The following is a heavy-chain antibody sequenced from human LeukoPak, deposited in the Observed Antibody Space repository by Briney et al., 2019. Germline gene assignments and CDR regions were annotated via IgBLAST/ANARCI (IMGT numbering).Heavy chain of an antibody. CDR2: ISYNGIT. CDR1: GGSIRSDY. V-gene: IGHV4-59*01. Sequence: PSETLSLTCCVSGGSIRSDYWSWIRQPPGKGLEWIGYISYNGITNYNPSLKSRLTMSVDTSKSQFSLKMSSLTAADTAVYYCARERVDRFGPRFDPWGPGTLVTVSS. CDR3: ARERVDRFGPRFDP. D-gene: IGHD5-12*01. J-gene: IGHJ5*02.